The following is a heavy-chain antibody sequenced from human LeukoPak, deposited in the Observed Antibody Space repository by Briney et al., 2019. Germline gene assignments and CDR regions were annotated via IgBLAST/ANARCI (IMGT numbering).Heavy chain of an antibody. V-gene: IGHV3-9*03. CDR2: ISWNSGSI. CDR3: AKDSQGTFDY. D-gene: IGHD1/OR15-1a*01. CDR1: GFTFSSYE. J-gene: IGHJ4*02. Sequence: GGSLRLSCAASGFTFSSYEMNWVRQAPGKGLEWVSGISWNSGSIGYADSVKGRFTISRDNAKNSLYLQMNSLRAEDMALYYCAKDSQGTFDYWGQGTLVTVSS.